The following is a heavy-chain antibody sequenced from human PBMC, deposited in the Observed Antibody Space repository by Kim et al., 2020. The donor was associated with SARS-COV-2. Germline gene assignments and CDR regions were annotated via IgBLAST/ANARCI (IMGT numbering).Heavy chain of an antibody. CDR3: ASFSHYSSGWYNYYYGMDV. CDR1: GGSISSSSYY. D-gene: IGHD6-19*01. J-gene: IGHJ6*02. V-gene: IGHV4-39*01. CDR2: IYYSGST. Sequence: SETLSLTCTVSGGSISSSSYYWGWIRQPPGKGLEWIGSIYYSGSTYYNPSLKSRVTISVDTSKNQFSLKLSSVTAADTAVYYCASFSHYSSGWYNYYYGMDVWGQGTTVTVSS.